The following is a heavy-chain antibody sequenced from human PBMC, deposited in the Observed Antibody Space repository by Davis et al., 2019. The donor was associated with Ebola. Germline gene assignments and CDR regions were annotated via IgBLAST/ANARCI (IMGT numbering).Heavy chain of an antibody. CDR2: IFPGDSDT. D-gene: IGHD6-13*01. CDR1: EHSFTVYW. V-gene: IGHV5-51*01. Sequence: GESLKISCKGSEHSFTVYWIGWVRQMPGKGLEWMGIIFPGDSDTRYSPSFQGQVTISADKSISTAYLQWSSLKASDTAMYYCARHRRAAGYFDYWGQGTLVTVSS. J-gene: IGHJ4*02. CDR3: ARHRRAAGYFDY.